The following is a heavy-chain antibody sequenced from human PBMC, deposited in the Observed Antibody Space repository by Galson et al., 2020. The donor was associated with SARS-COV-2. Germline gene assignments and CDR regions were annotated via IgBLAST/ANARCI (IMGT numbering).Heavy chain of an antibody. CDR1: GGSISTYY. CDR2: NHYSGTT. D-gene: IGHD3-22*01. V-gene: IGHV4-59*08. CDR3: ARQGYYERGGYIAYDFDY. J-gene: IGHJ4*02. Sequence: ETSETLSLTCTVSGGSISTYYWNWIRQSPGKGLEWIAYNHYSGTTHYNPTLKSRASISVDTSENQVSLRMSSVTAADTAVYYCARQGYYERGGYIAYDFDYGGQGTRVTVSS.